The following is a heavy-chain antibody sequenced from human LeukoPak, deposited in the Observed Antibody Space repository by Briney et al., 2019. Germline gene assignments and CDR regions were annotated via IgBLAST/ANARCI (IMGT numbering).Heavy chain of an antibody. CDR3: ANLRNYYGSGTPMDV. Sequence: GGSLRLSCAASGFTFSSYAMSWVRQAPGKGLEWVSAISGSGGSTYYADSVKGRFTISRDNSRNTLYLQMNSLRAEDTAVYYCANLRNYYGSGTPMDVWGQGTTVTVSS. D-gene: IGHD3-10*01. V-gene: IGHV3-23*01. CDR2: ISGSGGST. CDR1: GFTFSSYA. J-gene: IGHJ6*02.